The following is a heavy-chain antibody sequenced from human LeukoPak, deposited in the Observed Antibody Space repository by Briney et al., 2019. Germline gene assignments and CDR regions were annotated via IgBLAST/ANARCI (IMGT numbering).Heavy chain of an antibody. CDR3: AKGSSGWEGYYYMGV. CDR2: IWYDGSNK. J-gene: IGHJ6*03. V-gene: IGHV3-33*06. D-gene: IGHD6-19*01. CDR1: GFTFSSYG. Sequence: GGSLRLSCAASGFTFSSYGMHWVRQAPGKGLEWVAVIWYDGSNKYYADSVKGRFTISRDNSKNTLYLQMNSLRAEDTAVYYCAKGSSGWEGYYYMGVWGKGTTVTVSS.